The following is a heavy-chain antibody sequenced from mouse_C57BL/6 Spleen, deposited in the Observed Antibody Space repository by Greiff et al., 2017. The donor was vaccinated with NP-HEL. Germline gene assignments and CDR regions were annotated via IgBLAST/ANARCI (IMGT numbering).Heavy chain of an antibody. CDR3: ARELEWITGTGDYAMDY. Sequence: QVQLKESGPGLVAPSQSLSITCTVSGFSLTSYAISWVRQPPGKGLEWLGVIWTGGGTNYNSALKSRLSISKDNSKSQVFLKMNRLQHDDKAMYYCARELEWITGTGDYAMDYWGQGTSVTVSS. J-gene: IGHJ4*01. D-gene: IGHD4-1*01. CDR1: GFSLTSYA. V-gene: IGHV2-9-1*01. CDR2: IWTGGGT.